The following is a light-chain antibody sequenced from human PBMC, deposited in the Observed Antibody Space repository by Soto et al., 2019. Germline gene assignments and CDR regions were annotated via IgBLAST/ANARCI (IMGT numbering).Light chain of an antibody. V-gene: IGKV1-6*01. CDR1: QGIRTD. J-gene: IGKJ1*01. Sequence: AVQLTQSPSSLSASVGDIVTITFRASQGIRTDLGWYQQSPGKAPKVLIVGASTLQSGVPSRFSGSGSGTDFTLTISSLQPEDSATYYCLQDFSYPRTFGQGTKVDIK. CDR2: GAS. CDR3: LQDFSYPRT.